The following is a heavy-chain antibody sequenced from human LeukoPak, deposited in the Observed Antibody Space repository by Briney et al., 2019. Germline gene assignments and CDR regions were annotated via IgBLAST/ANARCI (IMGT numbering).Heavy chain of an antibody. D-gene: IGHD3-22*01. CDR2: IIPIFGTA. J-gene: IGHJ4*02. CDR1: GYILSSYN. V-gene: IGHV1-69*06. CDR3: ARGLRRYYDSSGYYKSTIQFDY. Sequence: GASVKVSCKASGYILSSYNMHWVRQAPGQGLEWMGGIIPIFGTANYAQKFQGRVTITADKSTSTAYMELSSLRSEDTAVYYCARGLRRYYDSSGYYKSTIQFDYWGQGTLVTVSS.